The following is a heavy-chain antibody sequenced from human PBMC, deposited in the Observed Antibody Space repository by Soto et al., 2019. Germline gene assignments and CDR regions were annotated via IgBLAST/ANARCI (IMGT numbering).Heavy chain of an antibody. V-gene: IGHV4-39*02. CDR3: VMGGVSYDILTGYYSDAFDI. J-gene: IGHJ3*02. CDR1: GGSISSSSYY. D-gene: IGHD3-9*01. CDR2: IYYSGST. Sequence: PSETLSLTCTVSGGSISSSSYYWGWIRQPPGKGLEWIGSIYYSGSTYYNPSLKSRVTISVDTSKNHFSLKLSSVTAADTAVYYCVMGGVSYDILTGYYSDAFDIWGQGTLVTVSS.